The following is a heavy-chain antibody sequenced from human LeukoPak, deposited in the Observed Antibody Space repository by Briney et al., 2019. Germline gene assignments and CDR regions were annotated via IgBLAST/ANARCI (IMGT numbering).Heavy chain of an antibody. CDR3: ARKRITMVRGVKLGFDP. CDR1: GGSFSGYY. Sequence: SETLSLTCAVYGGSFSGYYWSWIRQPPGKGLEWIGEINHSGSTNYNPSLKSRVTISVDTSKNQFSLKLSSVTAADTAVYYCARKRITMVRGVKLGFDPWGQGTLVTVSS. D-gene: IGHD3-10*01. V-gene: IGHV4-34*01. CDR2: INHSGST. J-gene: IGHJ5*02.